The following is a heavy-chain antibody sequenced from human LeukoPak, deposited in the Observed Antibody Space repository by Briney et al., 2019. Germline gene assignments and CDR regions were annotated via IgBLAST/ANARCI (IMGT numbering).Heavy chain of an antibody. CDR3: ARDLAYCGGDCGH. CDR2: ISGSGTYI. V-gene: IGHV3-21*01. Sequence: GGSLRLSCTASGFTFSSNSMNWVRQAPGKGLEWVSSISGSGTYIYYADSVKGRFTISRDNAKNSVYLQMNSLRAEDTAVYYCARDLAYCGGDCGHWGQGTLVTVSP. D-gene: IGHD2-21*01. CDR1: GFTFSSNS. J-gene: IGHJ4*02.